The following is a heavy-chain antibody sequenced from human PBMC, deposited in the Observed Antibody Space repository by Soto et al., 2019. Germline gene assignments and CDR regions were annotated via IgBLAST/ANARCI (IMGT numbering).Heavy chain of an antibody. CDR2: ISSSSSYI. Sequence: GGSLRLSCAASGFTFSSYSMNWVRQAPGKGLEWVSSISSSSSYIYYADSVKGRFTISRDNAKNSLYLQMNSLRAEDTAVYYCASERPYDYIWGSYRYSFDYWGQGTLVTVSS. CDR3: ASERPYDYIWGSYRYSFDY. D-gene: IGHD3-16*02. J-gene: IGHJ4*02. CDR1: GFTFSSYS. V-gene: IGHV3-21*01.